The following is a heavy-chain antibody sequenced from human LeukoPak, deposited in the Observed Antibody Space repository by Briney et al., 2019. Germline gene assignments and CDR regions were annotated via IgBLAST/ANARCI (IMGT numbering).Heavy chain of an antibody. CDR3: AREEDDSRGYALDY. CDR2: IYYSGST. V-gene: IGHV4-31*03. CDR1: GGSISSGGYY. Sequence: SQTLSLTCTVSGGSISSGGYYWSWIRQHPGKGLEWIGYIYYSGSTYYNPSLKSRVTISVDTSKNQFSLKLSSVTAADTAVYCCAREEDDSRGYALDYWGQGTLVTVSS. D-gene: IGHD3-22*01. J-gene: IGHJ4*02.